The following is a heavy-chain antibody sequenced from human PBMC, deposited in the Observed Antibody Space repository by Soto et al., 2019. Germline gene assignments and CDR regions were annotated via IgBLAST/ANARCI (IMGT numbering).Heavy chain of an antibody. V-gene: IGHV4-34*01. CDR3: ARGTWVRSAFDI. D-gene: IGHD3-10*01. J-gene: IGHJ3*02. CDR1: GGSSSGYY. CDR2: INHSGST. Sequence: SETLSLTCAVYGGSSSGYYWSWIRQPPGKGLEWIGEINHSGSTNYNPSLKSRVTISVDTSNNQFSLKLSSVTGADTAVYYCARGTWVRSAFDIWGQGTMVTVSS.